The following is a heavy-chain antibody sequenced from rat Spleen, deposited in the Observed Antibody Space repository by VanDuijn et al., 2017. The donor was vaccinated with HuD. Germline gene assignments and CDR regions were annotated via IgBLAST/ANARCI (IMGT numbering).Heavy chain of an antibody. J-gene: IGHJ3*01. Sequence: QVQLKESGPGLVQPSQTLSLTCTVSGFSLISNTVHWVRQPPGKGLEWMGVIWGNGHANYNSPLKSRLSISRDTSKSQVFLKMNRLQTEDTAMYFCARWKYTTDWFTYWGQGTLVTVSS. V-gene: IGHV2-13*01. CDR2: IWGNGHA. CDR3: ARWKYTTDWFTY. D-gene: IGHD1-6*01. CDR1: GFSLISNT.